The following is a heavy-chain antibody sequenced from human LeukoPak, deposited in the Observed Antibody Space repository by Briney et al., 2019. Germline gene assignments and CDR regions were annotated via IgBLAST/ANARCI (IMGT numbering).Heavy chain of an antibody. D-gene: IGHD6-13*01. J-gene: IGHJ5*02. CDR3: ARVRSIAAAGTSWFDP. Sequence: SETLSLTCTVSGYSISSGYYWGWIRQPPGKGLEWIGSIYHSGSTYYNPSLKSRVTISVDTSKNQFSLKLSSVTAADTAVYYCARVRSIAAAGTSWFDPWGQGTLVTVSS. CDR1: GYSISSGYY. CDR2: IYHSGST. V-gene: IGHV4-38-2*02.